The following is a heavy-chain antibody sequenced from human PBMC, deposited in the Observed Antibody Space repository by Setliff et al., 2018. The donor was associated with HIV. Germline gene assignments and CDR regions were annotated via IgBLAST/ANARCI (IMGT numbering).Heavy chain of an antibody. CDR3: ARLSGDYYYFDY. J-gene: IGHJ4*02. CDR1: GGSISSYY. D-gene: IGHD2-21*02. Sequence: PSETLSLTCTVSGGSISSYYWSWIRQPPGKGLEWIGYIYSSGTTQYNPSVESRVTMSLDTSRDQFSLKLTSVTAADTAVYYCARLSGDYYYFDYWGQGTLVTVSS. CDR2: IYSSGTT. V-gene: IGHV4-4*09.